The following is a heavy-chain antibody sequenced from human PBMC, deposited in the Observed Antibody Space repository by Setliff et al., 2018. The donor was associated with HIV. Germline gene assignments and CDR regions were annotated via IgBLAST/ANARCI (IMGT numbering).Heavy chain of an antibody. V-gene: IGHV4-38-2*02. CDR2: IFHSGTT. Sequence: SETLSLTCTVSGYSISSGYYWGFIRQPPGKGLEWIGSIFHSGTTYYNPSLKSRVTMSVDTSENQFSLKLRSVTAAETAVYYCARGRMDSYYFDYWGQGTLVTVS. CDR3: ARGRMDSYYFDY. CDR1: GYSISSGYY. J-gene: IGHJ4*02.